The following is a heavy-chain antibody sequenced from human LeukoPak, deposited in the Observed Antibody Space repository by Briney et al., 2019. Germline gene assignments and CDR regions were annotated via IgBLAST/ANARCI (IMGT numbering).Heavy chain of an antibody. J-gene: IGHJ4*02. V-gene: IGHV3-23*01. Sequence: GGSLRLSCAASGFTFSSYAMSWVRQAPGKGLEWVSAISGSGGSTYYADSVKGRFTISRDNPKNTLYLQMNSLRAEDTAVYYCSKTGRAAGAGSTVDYWGQGTLVTVSS. CDR2: ISGSGGST. CDR3: SKTGRAAGAGSTVDY. D-gene: IGHD1-14*01. CDR1: GFTFSSYA.